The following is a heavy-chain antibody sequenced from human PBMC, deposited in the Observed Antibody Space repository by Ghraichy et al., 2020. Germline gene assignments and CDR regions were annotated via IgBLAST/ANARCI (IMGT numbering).Heavy chain of an antibody. V-gene: IGHV3-15*01. CDR2: IKSKTDGGTT. D-gene: IGHD2-15*01. CDR1: GFTFSYAW. Sequence: GGSRRLSCAGSGFTFSYAWMSWVRQAPGKGLEWVGRIKSKTDGGTTDYAAPVKGRFTISRDDSKNTLYLQMNRLKTDDTAVYYCTTRGLIYCSGGACNHFEYWGQGLLFTVSS. J-gene: IGHJ4*02. CDR3: TTRGLIYCSGGACNHFEY.